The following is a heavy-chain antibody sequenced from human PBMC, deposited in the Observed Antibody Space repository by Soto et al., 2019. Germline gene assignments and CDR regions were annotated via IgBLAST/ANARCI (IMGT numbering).Heavy chain of an antibody. V-gene: IGHV3-23*01. CDR2: ISGSGGST. Sequence: GGSLRLSCAASGFTFSSYAMSWVRQAPGKGLEWVSAISGSGGSTYYADSVKGRFTISRDNSKNTLYLQMNSLRAEDTAVYYCAKDLPRGERLGGYYYYGRDVWGQGPTV. D-gene: IGHD3-10*01. J-gene: IGHJ6*02. CDR3: AKDLPRGERLGGYYYYGRDV. CDR1: GFTFSSYA.